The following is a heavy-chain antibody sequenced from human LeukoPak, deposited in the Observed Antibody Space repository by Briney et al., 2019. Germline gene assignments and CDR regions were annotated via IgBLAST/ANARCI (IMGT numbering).Heavy chain of an antibody. Sequence: GASVKVSCKASGYTFTSYAMNWVRQAPGQGLEWMGWINTNTGNPTYAQGFTGRFVFSLDTSVSTAYLQISSLKAEDTAVYYCARESPWGYCNGGSCYPPPKYYYYYMDVWGKGTTVTVSS. CDR3: ARESPWGYCNGGSCYPPPKYYYYYMDV. D-gene: IGHD2-15*01. CDR2: INTNTGNP. J-gene: IGHJ6*03. CDR1: GYTFTSYA. V-gene: IGHV7-4-1*02.